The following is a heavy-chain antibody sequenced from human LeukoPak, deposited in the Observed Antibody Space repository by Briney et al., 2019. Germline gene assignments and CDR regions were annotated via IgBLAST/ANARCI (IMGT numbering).Heavy chain of an antibody. CDR1: GGSISSYY. J-gene: IGHJ6*02. Sequence: SETLSLTCTVSGGSISSYYWSWIRQPPGKGLEWIGYIYYSGSTNYNPSLKSRVTISVDTSKNQFSLKLSSVTAADTAVYYCARGSLWLHNYGMDVWGQGTTVTVSS. CDR3: ARGSLWLHNYGMDV. V-gene: IGHV4-59*01. CDR2: IYYSGST. D-gene: IGHD5-18*01.